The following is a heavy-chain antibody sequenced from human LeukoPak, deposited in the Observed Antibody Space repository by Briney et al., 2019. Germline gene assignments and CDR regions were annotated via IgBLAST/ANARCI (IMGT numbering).Heavy chain of an antibody. V-gene: IGHV3-53*04. CDR2: IYSGGST. D-gene: IGHD2-15*01. J-gene: IGHJ6*02. Sequence: HPGGSLRLSCAASGFTVSSNYMSWVRQAPGKGLEWVSVIYSGGSTYYAESVKCRFTISRHNSKNTLYLQMNSLRAEDTAVYYCARETQGIVGTYYYYYGMDVWGQGTTVTVSS. CDR1: GFTVSSNY. CDR3: ARETQGIVGTYYYYYGMDV.